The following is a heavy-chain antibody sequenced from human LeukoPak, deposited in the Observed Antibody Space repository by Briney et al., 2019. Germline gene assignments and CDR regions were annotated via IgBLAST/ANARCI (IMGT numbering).Heavy chain of an antibody. D-gene: IGHD3-22*01. CDR1: GFSYNSYA. J-gene: IGHJ4*02. CDR2: IRYDGSNK. Sequence: GGSLRLSRSASGFSYNSYAESWARQAPGKGLEWVAFIRYDGSNKYYADSVKGRFTISRDNSKNTLYLQMNSLRAEDTAVYYCAKTHYYPQSLQGGEGYFLAFWAQGTLVTVSS. CDR3: AKTHYYPQSLQGGEGYFLAF. V-gene: IGHV3-30*02.